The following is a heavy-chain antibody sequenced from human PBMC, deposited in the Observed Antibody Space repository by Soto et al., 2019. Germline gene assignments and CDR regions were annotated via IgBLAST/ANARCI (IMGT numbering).Heavy chain of an antibody. V-gene: IGHV4-59*01. D-gene: IGHD3-22*01. J-gene: IGHJ3*02. CDR3: ERLLTTRIVALNAFDI. CDR1: GGSISSYY. CDR2: IYYSGST. Sequence: SETLSLTCTVSGGSISSYYWSWIRQPPGKGLEWIGYIYYSGSTNYNPSLKSRVTISVDTSKNQFSLKLSSVTAADTAVYYCERLLTTRIVALNAFDIWGQGTLLTVSS.